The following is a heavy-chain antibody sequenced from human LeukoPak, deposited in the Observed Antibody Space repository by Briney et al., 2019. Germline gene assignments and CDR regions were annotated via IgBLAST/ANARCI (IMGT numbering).Heavy chain of an antibody. Sequence: GGSLTLSCAASGFTFTSYCMHWVRQAPGKGLEWVAIIWYDGINKYYADYVKGRFTISRDNSKNTVYLKMNSLRAEDTAVYYCARGGGYSVYESFDYWGQGTLVTVSS. CDR1: GFTFTSYC. CDR2: IWYDGINK. V-gene: IGHV3-33*01. CDR3: ARGGGYSVYESFDY. D-gene: IGHD5/OR15-5a*01. J-gene: IGHJ4*02.